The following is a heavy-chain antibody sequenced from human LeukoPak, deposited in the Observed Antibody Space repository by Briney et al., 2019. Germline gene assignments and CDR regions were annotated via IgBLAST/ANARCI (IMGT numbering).Heavy chain of an antibody. Sequence: GRSLRLSCAASGFTFSSYGMHWVRQAPGKGLEWVAVIWYDGSNKYYADSVKGRFTISRDNSKNTLYLQMNSLRAEDTAVYYCARDSRTLTTLVSAFDIWGQGTMVTVSS. CDR2: IWYDGSNK. CDR3: ARDSRTLTTLVSAFDI. CDR1: GFTFSSYG. J-gene: IGHJ3*02. D-gene: IGHD4-17*01. V-gene: IGHV3-33*01.